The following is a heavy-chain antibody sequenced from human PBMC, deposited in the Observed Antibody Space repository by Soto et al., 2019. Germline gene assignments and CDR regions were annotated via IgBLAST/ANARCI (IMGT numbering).Heavy chain of an antibody. CDR1: GGSFSGYY. Sequence: SETLSLTCAVYGGSFSGYYWNWLRQPPGEGLEWIGNIYQSGSTNYNPSLKSRVTLSVDTSKNQFSLKLSSVTAADTAVYYCASQYYYDSSGSQTFDYWGQGTQVTVSS. D-gene: IGHD3-22*01. CDR3: ASQYYYDSSGSQTFDY. J-gene: IGHJ4*02. V-gene: IGHV4-34*01. CDR2: IYQSGST.